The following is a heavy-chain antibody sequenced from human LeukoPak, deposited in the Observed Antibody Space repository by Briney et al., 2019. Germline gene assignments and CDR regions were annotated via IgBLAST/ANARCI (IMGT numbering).Heavy chain of an antibody. V-gene: IGHV4-4*07. CDR2: MFTSENA. CDR1: GVSIINFH. D-gene: IGHD2-8*01. Sequence: SETLSLTCTVSGVSIINFHWSWIRRPAGKGLEWVGRMFTSENANYNPSLKSRVTMSLDASRNQFSLKLSSVTAADTAVYFCARDRLCPNGVCNVNAKYGMDVWGQGTTVTV. CDR3: ARDRLCPNGVCNVNAKYGMDV. J-gene: IGHJ6*02.